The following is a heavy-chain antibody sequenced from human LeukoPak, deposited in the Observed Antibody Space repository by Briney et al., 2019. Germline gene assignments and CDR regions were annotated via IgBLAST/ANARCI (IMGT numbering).Heavy chain of an antibody. CDR2: INSDGSST. CDR3: ARGELWTIDY. CDR1: GFTFSSYW. Sequence: GGSLRLSCAASGFTFSSYWMHWVRQAPGKGLVWFSRINSDGSSTSYADSVKGRFTISRDNAKNTLYLQMNSLRAEDTAVYYCARGELWTIDYWGQGTLVTVSS. J-gene: IGHJ4*02. D-gene: IGHD5-18*01. V-gene: IGHV3-74*01.